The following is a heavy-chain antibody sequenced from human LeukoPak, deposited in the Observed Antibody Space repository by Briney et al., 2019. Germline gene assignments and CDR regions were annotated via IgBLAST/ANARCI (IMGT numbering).Heavy chain of an antibody. CDR3: ARNAFDV. Sequence: SSETLSLTCTVSGGSISSGNYYWSWIRQPAGKGLEWIGRVYASGGTNYNPSLKSRVTIPLDTSKNQFSLKLSSVTAADTAVYYCARNAFDVWGQGTMVTVSS. V-gene: IGHV4-61*02. CDR1: GGSISSGNYY. CDR2: VYASGGT. J-gene: IGHJ3*01.